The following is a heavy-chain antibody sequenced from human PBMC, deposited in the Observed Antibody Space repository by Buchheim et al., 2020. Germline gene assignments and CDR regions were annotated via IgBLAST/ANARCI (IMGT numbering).Heavy chain of an antibody. CDR2: IRQDGSEK. V-gene: IGHV3-7*01. CDR3: ARGGVGVPAAMRWLHP. Sequence: EVQLVESGGGLVQPGGSLRLSCAASGFTFSSYWMSWVRQAPGKGLEWVANIRQDGSEKYFVDSVKGRFTISRDNAKNSLYLQMNSLRAEDTAVYYCARGGVGVPAAMRWLHPWGQGTL. J-gene: IGHJ5*02. CDR1: GFTFSSYW. D-gene: IGHD2-2*01.